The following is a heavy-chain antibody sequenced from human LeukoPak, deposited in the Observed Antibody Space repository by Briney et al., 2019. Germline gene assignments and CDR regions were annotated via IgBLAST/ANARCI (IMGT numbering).Heavy chain of an antibody. CDR3: ARGLTLLGYCSSTSCLMNY. J-gene: IGHJ4*02. V-gene: IGHV3-74*01. CDR1: GFTLSSYW. Sequence: PGGSLRLSCAVSGFTLSSYWMHWVRQAPGKRLVWVSRIDSDGSTTDYADSVKGRFTISRDNANNTLYLQMNSLRAEDAGVYYCARGLTLLGYCSSTSCLMNYWGQGTLVTVSS. CDR2: IDSDGSTT. D-gene: IGHD2-2*01.